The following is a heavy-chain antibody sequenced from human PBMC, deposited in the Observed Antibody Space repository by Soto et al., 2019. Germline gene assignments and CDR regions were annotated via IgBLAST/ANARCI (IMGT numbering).Heavy chain of an antibody. CDR3: ARSLRVRGVIKSHLYYYMEV. Sequence: SETLSLTCTVSGGSISSYYWSWIRQPPGKGLEWIGYIYYSGSTNYNPSLKSRVTISVDTSKNQFSLKLSSVTAADTAVYYCARSLRVRGVIKSHLYYYMEVWGKGTTVTVSS. J-gene: IGHJ6*03. V-gene: IGHV4-59*01. CDR1: GGSISSYY. D-gene: IGHD3-10*01. CDR2: IYYSGST.